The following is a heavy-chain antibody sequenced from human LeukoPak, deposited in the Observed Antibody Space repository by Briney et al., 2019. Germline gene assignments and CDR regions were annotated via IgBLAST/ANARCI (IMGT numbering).Heavy chain of an antibody. CDR3: ARHSGSGWQALGY. CDR2: TSYNGNT. J-gene: IGHJ4*02. D-gene: IGHD6-19*01. Sequence: ASVKVSCKASGYTFSNYGISWARQAPGLGLEWMGWTSYNGNTNYAQKFQDRVTMTTDTSTTTAYMELRSLESDDTAVYYCARHSGSGWQALGYWGQGTLATVSS. CDR1: GYTFSNYG. V-gene: IGHV1-18*04.